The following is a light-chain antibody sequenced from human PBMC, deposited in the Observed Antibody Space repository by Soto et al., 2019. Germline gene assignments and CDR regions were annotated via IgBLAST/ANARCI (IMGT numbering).Light chain of an antibody. Sequence: QSALTQPASVSGSPGQSITISCTGNSREVGGYNYVSWYQQHPGKAPKLMIYDVRNRPSGVSNRFSGSKSVNTASLTISWLQAEDEADYYCSSYTTISTYVFGTGTKVTVL. CDR2: DVR. CDR1: SREVGGYNY. J-gene: IGLJ1*01. V-gene: IGLV2-14*01. CDR3: SSYTTISTYV.